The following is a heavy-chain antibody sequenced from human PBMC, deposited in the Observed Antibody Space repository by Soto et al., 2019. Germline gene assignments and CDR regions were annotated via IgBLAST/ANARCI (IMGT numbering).Heavy chain of an antibody. J-gene: IGHJ2*01. CDR2: IYPSGRA. V-gene: IGHV4-4*07. D-gene: IGHD5-18*01. CDR1: GGSITNHY. CDR3: ARDYDVNTAVDYWYFDL. Sequence: QVQLQESGPRLVTPSETLTLTCSLSGGSITNHYWGWIRQPPGKGLEFIGRIYPSGRAHYNPSLQRRVTMSVDTSKNQFSLKVNSVTAADTDIYYCARDYDVNTAVDYWYFDLWGRGTLVTVSS.